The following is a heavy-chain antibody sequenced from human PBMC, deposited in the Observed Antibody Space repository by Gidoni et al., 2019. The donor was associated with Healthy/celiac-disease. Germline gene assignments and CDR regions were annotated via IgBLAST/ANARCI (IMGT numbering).Heavy chain of an antibody. D-gene: IGHD7-27*01. CDR1: GFTFSSYG. CDR3: ARDRRKLGTRYFDL. Sequence: QVQLVESGGGVVQPGRSLRLSCAASGFTFSSYGMHWVRQAPGKGLEWVAVIWYDGSNKYYADSVKGRFTISRDNSKNTLYLQMNSLRAEDTAVYYCARDRRKLGTRYFDLWGRGTLVTVSS. J-gene: IGHJ2*01. V-gene: IGHV3-33*01. CDR2: IWYDGSNK.